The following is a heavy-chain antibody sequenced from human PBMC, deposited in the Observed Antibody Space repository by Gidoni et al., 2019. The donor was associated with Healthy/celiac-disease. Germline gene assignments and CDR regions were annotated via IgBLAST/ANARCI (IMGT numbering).Heavy chain of an antibody. CDR1: GYTLPSYA. Sequence: QVQLVQSGAEVKKPGASVKVSCKAAGYTLPSYAMHWVRQAPGQRLEWMGWINAGNGNTKYSQKFQGRVTITRDTSASTAYMELSSLRSEDTAVYYCARDTYSSSWGGAGDYYMDVWGKGTTVTVSS. V-gene: IGHV1-3*01. CDR3: ARDTYSSSWGGAGDYYMDV. D-gene: IGHD6-13*01. CDR2: INAGNGNT. J-gene: IGHJ6*03.